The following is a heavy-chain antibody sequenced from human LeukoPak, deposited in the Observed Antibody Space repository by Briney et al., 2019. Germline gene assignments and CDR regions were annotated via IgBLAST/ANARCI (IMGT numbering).Heavy chain of an antibody. V-gene: IGHV4-38-2*02. J-gene: IGHJ5*02. CDR3: ARDQAYYYGSGSGWFDP. CDR1: GYFISSGYY. CDR2: IHHSGST. D-gene: IGHD3-10*01. Sequence: PSETLSLTCTVSGYFISSGYYWGWIRQPPRKGLQWIGSIHHSGSTYYNPSLKSRVTISVDTSKNQFSLKLSSVTAADTAGYYCARDQAYYYGSGSGWFDPGGQGTLVSVSS.